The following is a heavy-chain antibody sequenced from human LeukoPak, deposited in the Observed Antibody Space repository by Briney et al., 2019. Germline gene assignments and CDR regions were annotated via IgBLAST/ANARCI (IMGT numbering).Heavy chain of an antibody. CDR3: AKDIYSSSTELDY. D-gene: IGHD6-6*01. CDR1: GFTFSSYA. V-gene: IGHV3-23*01. CDR2: ISSSGGST. Sequence: PGGSLRLSCAASGFTFSSYAMAWVRQAPGKGLEWVSGISSSGGSTYFADAVKGRFTISRDNSKNTLYLQMNSLRAEDTAVYYCAKDIYSSSTELDYWGQGTLVIVSS. J-gene: IGHJ4*02.